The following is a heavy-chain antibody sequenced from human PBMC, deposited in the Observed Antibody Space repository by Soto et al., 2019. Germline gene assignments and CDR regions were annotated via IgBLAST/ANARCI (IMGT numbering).Heavy chain of an antibody. CDR1: GGSISSYY. CDR2: IYYSGST. V-gene: IGHV4-59*01. J-gene: IGHJ4*02. D-gene: IGHD2-15*01. Sequence: SETLSLTCTVSGGSISSYYWSWIRQPPGKGLEWIGYIYYSGSTNYNPSLKSRVTISVDTSKNQFSLKLSSVTAADTAVYYRARDVGYCSGGSCYPQKEFDYWGQGTLVTVSS. CDR3: ARDVGYCSGGSCYPQKEFDY.